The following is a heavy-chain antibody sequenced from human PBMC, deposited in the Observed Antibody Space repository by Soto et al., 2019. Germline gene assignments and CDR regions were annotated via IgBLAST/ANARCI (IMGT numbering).Heavy chain of an antibody. J-gene: IGHJ4*01. CDR2: IYPGDYDN. CDR1: GYSIATYW. Sequence: SMKVSCRAGGYSIATYWTHRLCQMPGKGLEWVGVIYPGDYDNRYSPSFEGHVTISVDKSVSTAFLQWNSLKASDNAMYYCARHSTSAPKDYWGHGTLVTVSS. V-gene: IGHV5-51*01. D-gene: IGHD3-10*01. CDR3: ARHSTSAPKDY.